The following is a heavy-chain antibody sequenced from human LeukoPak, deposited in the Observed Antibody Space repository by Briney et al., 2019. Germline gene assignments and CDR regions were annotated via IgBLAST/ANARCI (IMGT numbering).Heavy chain of an antibody. CDR1: GGTFTGYY. Sequence: ASVKVSCKASGGTFTGYYMHWVRQAPGQGLEWMGWINPNSGGTNYAQKFQGWVTMTRDTSISTAYMELSRLRSDDTAVYYCARGLWFGDERSAFDIWGQGTMVTVSS. J-gene: IGHJ3*02. CDR3: ARGLWFGDERSAFDI. V-gene: IGHV1-2*04. D-gene: IGHD3-10*01. CDR2: INPNSGGT.